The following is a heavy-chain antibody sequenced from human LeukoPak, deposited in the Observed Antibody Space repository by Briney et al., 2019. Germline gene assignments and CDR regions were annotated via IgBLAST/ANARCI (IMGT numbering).Heavy chain of an antibody. V-gene: IGHV3-7*05. D-gene: IGHD2-21*02. CDR3: ARDCGSDCSQAFDL. CDR1: GFTFGSYW. CDR2: IKQDGTQK. J-gene: IGHJ3*01. Sequence: GGSLRLSCAASGFTFGSYWMRWVRQALGRGLEWVADIKQDGTQKYFMDSLEGRITISRDNIKNSLYLQVNSLRVEDTAVYYCARDCGSDCSQAFDLWGQGTMVTVSS.